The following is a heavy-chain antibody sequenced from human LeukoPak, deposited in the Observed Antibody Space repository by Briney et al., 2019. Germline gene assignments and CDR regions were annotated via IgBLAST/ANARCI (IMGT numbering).Heavy chain of an antibody. D-gene: IGHD3-10*01. CDR2: ISATGSTM. CDR3: AKVHTSYYYGSGANSYFDY. CDR1: GFTFSSYE. Sequence: GGSLRLSCAASGFTFSSYEMNWVRQAPGKGLEWVSYISATGSTMYYADSVKGRFTISRDNAKNSLYLQMNSLRAEDTAVYYCAKVHTSYYYGSGANSYFDYWGQGTLVTVSS. V-gene: IGHV3-48*03. J-gene: IGHJ4*02.